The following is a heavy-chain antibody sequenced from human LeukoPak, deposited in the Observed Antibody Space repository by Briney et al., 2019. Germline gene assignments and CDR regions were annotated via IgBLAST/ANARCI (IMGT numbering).Heavy chain of an antibody. V-gene: IGHV1-3*04. CDR1: GYSFTGYH. CDR3: ARAFPAGAGSDSEVDY. D-gene: IGHD3-10*01. CDR2: INIGNGDT. J-gene: IGHJ4*02. Sequence: ASVKVSCKASGYSFTGYHMQWVRQAPGQSLEWMGWINIGNGDTNYTHKFQDRVTLTRDTSASTAYMDLSSLRREDTAVYFCARAFPAGAGSDSEVDYWGQGTLVTVSS.